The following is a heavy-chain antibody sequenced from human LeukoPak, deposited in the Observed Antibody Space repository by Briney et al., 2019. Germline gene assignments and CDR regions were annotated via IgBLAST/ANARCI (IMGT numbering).Heavy chain of an antibody. CDR1: GGSISSYY. CDR3: ASFSTYYDSSGLFAY. CDR2: IYYSGST. D-gene: IGHD3-22*01. Sequence: PSETLSLTCTVSGGSISSYYWSWIWQPPGKGLEWIGYIYYSGSTNYNPSLKSRVTISVDTSKNQFSLKLSSVTAADTAVYYCASFSTYYDSSGLFAYWGQGTLVTVSS. V-gene: IGHV4-59*08. J-gene: IGHJ4*02.